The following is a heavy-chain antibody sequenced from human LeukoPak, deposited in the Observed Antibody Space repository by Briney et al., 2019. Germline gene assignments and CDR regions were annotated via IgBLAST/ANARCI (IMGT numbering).Heavy chain of an antibody. CDR3: AGLVTRDPWVDY. V-gene: IGHV4-39*01. Sequence: PSETLSLTCTVSGGSISSSSYYWGWIRQPPGKGLEWIVNIYYSGSTYYNPSLKSRVTISVDTSKNQFSLKLSSVTAADTAVYYCAGLVTRDPWVDYWGQGTLVTVSS. CDR1: GGSISSSSYY. J-gene: IGHJ4*02. D-gene: IGHD3-10*01. CDR2: IYYSGST.